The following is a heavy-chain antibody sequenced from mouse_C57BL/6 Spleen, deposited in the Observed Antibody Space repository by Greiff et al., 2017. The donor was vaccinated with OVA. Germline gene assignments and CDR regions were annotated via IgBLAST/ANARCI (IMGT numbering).Heavy chain of an antibody. CDR2: INPGSGGT. D-gene: IGHD2-4*01. V-gene: IGHV1-54*01. CDR3: ARGDYDVLLYAMDY. Sequence: QVQLQQSGAELVRPGTSVKVSCKASGYAFTNYLIEWVKQRPGQGLEWIGVINPGSGGTHYNEKFKGKATMTADKSSSTAYLQLRRLTSEGSAVYFGARGDYDVLLYAMDYWGQGTSVTVSS. CDR1: GYAFTNYL. J-gene: IGHJ4*01.